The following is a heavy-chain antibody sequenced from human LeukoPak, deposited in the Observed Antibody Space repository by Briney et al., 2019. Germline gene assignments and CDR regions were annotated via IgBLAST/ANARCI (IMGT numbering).Heavy chain of an antibody. CDR1: GDTFSSYA. CDR3: ARVDGDESDY. D-gene: IGHD4-17*01. CDR2: IIPIFGTA. V-gene: IGHV1-69*01. J-gene: IGHJ4*02. Sequence: ASVKVTCKASGDTFSSYAISWVRQAPGQGLEWMGGIIPIFGTANYAQKFQGRVTITADESTSTAYMELSSLRSEDTAVYYCARVDGDESDYWGQGTLVTVSS.